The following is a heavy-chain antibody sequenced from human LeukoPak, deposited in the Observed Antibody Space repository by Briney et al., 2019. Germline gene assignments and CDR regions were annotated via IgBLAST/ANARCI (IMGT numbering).Heavy chain of an antibody. CDR3: ARVERYSGSFDT. D-gene: IGHD1-26*01. V-gene: IGHV4-39*07. Sequence: SETLSLTCTVSGGSISSSTYYWGWIRQPPGEGLEWIGSVYYGGTTYYSPSLKSRVTISIDTSNNQFSLRLSSVTAADTAVFFCARVERYSGSFDTWGQGSLVTVSS. CDR1: GGSISSSTYY. CDR2: VYYGGTT. J-gene: IGHJ4*02.